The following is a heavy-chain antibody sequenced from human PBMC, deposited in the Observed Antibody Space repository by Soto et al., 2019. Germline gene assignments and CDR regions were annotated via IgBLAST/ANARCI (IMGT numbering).Heavy chain of an antibody. CDR2: INPNSGGT. V-gene: IGHV1-2*02. J-gene: IGHJ4*02. CDR3: ARLTAYSSGWLEPFDY. D-gene: IGHD6-19*01. CDR1: GYTFTGYY. Sequence: ASVKGSCKASGYTFTGYYMQWVRQAPGQGLEWMGWINPNSGGTNYAQKFQGRVTMTRDTSISTAYMELSRLRSDDTAVYYCARLTAYSSGWLEPFDYWGQGTLVTVSS.